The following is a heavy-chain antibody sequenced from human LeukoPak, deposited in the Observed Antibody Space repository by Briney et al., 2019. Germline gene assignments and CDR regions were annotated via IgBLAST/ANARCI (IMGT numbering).Heavy chain of an antibody. Sequence: SETLSLTCAVYGGSFSGYYWSWTRQPPGKGLEWIGEINHSGSTNYNPSLKSRVTISVDTSKNQFSLKLSSVTAADTAVYYCARAGGRLLWTAWFDPWGQGTLVTVSS. CDR3: ARAGGRLLWTAWFDP. D-gene: IGHD3-10*01. CDR2: INHSGST. J-gene: IGHJ5*02. CDR1: GGSFSGYY. V-gene: IGHV4-34*01.